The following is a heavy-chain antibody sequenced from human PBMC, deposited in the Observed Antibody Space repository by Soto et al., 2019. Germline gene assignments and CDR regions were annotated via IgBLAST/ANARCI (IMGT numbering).Heavy chain of an antibody. V-gene: IGHV1-18*01. CDR2: ISVYNGNT. Sequence: QVQLVQSGAEVKTPGASVKVSCKASGYTFTSYGISWVRQAPGLGLEWMGWISVYNGNTNYAQKLQGRVTMTTDTSTSTAYMELRSLRSDDTAVYYCARVGLRYYYDSSAWGWFDPWGQGTLVTVSS. CDR3: ARVGLRYYYDSSAWGWFDP. D-gene: IGHD3-22*01. CDR1: GYTFTSYG. J-gene: IGHJ5*02.